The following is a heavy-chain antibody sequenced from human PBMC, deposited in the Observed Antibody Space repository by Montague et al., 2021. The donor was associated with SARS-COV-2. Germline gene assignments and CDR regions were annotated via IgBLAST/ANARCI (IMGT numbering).Heavy chain of an antibody. J-gene: IGHJ4*02. CDR3: ATPDY. V-gene: IGHV5-10-1*01. Sequence: QSGAEVKKPGESLRISCKGSGYSFTTYWINWVRQMPGKGLECMGKIDPSDSNTYYSPSFQGHVTISVDKSISTAYLQWSSLKASDTAMFYCATPDYWGQGTLDTVSS. CDR2: IDPSDSNT. CDR1: GYSFTTYW.